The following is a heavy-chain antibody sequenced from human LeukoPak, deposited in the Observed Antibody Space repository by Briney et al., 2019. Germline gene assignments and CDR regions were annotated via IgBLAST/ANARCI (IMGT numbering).Heavy chain of an antibody. J-gene: IGHJ5*02. Sequence: SETLSLTCTVSGYSISSGYYWGWIRQPPGKGLEWIGSIYHSGSTYYNPSLKSRVTISVDTSKNQFSLKLSSVTAADTAVYYCARLGILLRFLERLPWGPGTLVTVSS. CDR3: ARLGILLRFLERLP. D-gene: IGHD3-3*01. CDR1: GYSISSGYY. CDR2: IYHSGST. V-gene: IGHV4-38-2*02.